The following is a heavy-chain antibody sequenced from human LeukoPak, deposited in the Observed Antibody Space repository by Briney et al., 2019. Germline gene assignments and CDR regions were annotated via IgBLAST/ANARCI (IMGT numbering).Heavy chain of an antibody. J-gene: IGHJ4*02. V-gene: IGHV3-23*01. Sequence: GGSLRLSCAASGFTFSTYDMNWVRQAPGKGLEWVSGISVSGGITYHADSVKGRFTISRDNSKNTLYLQMKSLRAEDTAVYYCAKMTSGGNSDYWGQGTLVTISS. CDR3: AKMTSGGNSDY. CDR1: GFTFSTYD. CDR2: ISVSGGIT. D-gene: IGHD2-15*01.